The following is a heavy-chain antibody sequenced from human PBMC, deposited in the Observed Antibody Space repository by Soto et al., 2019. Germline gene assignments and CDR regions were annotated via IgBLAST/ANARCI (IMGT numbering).Heavy chain of an antibody. CDR2: IYYSGST. CDR3: ASYLGVSGGNDY. Sequence: QVQLQESGPGLVKPSETLSLTYSVSGGSISSNYWSWIRQPPGKGLEWIGYIYYSGSTNYNPSLRSRVTISIDTSKNQFSLKLSSVTAADTAVYYCASYLGVSGGNDYWGQGTLVTVSS. V-gene: IGHV4-59*08. D-gene: IGHD2-15*01. J-gene: IGHJ4*02. CDR1: GGSISSNY.